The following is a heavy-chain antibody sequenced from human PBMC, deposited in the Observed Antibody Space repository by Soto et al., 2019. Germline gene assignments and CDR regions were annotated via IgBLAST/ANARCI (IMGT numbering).Heavy chain of an antibody. Sequence: QVQLVQSGAEVKKPGASVKVSCKASGYTFTTYGISWVRQAPGKGLEWMGWISGNNGNTNYAQNLQGRVTMTADTSTSTAYMELRSLRSDDTAVYYCARGSRSSGWVGTGDYWGQGTLVTVSS. V-gene: IGHV1-18*01. CDR1: GYTFTTYG. CDR2: ISGNNGNT. CDR3: ARGSRSSGWVGTGDY. D-gene: IGHD6-19*01. J-gene: IGHJ4*02.